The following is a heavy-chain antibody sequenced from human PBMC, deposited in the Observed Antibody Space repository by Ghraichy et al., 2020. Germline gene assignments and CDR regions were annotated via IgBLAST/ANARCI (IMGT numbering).Heavy chain of an antibody. Sequence: VKVSCKASGYTFTSYYIHWVRQAPGQGLEWMGIINPSGGSTRYAQKFQGRVTMTRDTSTSTVYMELSSLRSEDTAVYYCARVFPITLVRDRGEASDIWGQGTMVTVSS. CDR3: ARVFPITLVRDRGEASDI. CDR1: GYTFTSYY. CDR2: INPSGGST. V-gene: IGHV1-46*01. J-gene: IGHJ3*02. D-gene: IGHD3-10*01.